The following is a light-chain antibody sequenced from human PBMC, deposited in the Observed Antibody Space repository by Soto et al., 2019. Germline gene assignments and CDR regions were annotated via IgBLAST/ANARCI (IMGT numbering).Light chain of an antibody. CDR3: AAWADSLNGYV. Sequence: QSVLTQPPLASGTPGQRVTISCSGSSSNIGSHTVNWYQQLPGTAPKLLIYSSEQRPSGVPDRFSGYKSGTSGSLAISGLQSEDAADYYCAAWADSLNGYVFGTGTKLTVL. CDR1: SSNIGSHT. V-gene: IGLV1-44*01. J-gene: IGLJ1*01. CDR2: SSE.